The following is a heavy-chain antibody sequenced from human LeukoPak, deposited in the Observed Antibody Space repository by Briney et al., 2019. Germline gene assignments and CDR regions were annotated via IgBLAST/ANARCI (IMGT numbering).Heavy chain of an antibody. Sequence: PSETLSLTCTVSGGSIGSYYWSWIRQPPGKGLEWIGYIYYSASTNYNPSLRSRVTISVDTSKNQFSLKLSSVTAADTAVYYCARRPYGGNFDYWGQGTLVTVSS. CDR1: GGSIGSYY. J-gene: IGHJ4*02. CDR3: ARRPYGGNFDY. CDR2: IYYSAST. D-gene: IGHD3-16*01. V-gene: IGHV4-59*08.